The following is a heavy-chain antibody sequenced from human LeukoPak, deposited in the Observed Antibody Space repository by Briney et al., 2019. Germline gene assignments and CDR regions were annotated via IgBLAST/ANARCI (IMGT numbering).Heavy chain of an antibody. CDR2: IYSDGTT. Sequence: GGSLRLSCAASGFTVITNYMSWVRQAPGKGLEWVSVIYSDGTTHYADSVKGRFTISRDNAKNSLYLQMNSLRAEDTAVYYCAKDSYSKGDFWGQGVLVTVSS. CDR1: GFTVITNY. J-gene: IGHJ4*02. D-gene: IGHD6-13*01. V-gene: IGHV3-66*01. CDR3: AKDSYSKGDF.